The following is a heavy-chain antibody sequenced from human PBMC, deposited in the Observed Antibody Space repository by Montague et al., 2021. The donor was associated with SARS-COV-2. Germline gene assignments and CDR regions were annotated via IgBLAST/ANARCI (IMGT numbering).Heavy chain of an antibody. CDR1: GDSISRSNW. J-gene: IGHJ4*02. CDR3: ARKTIYFDY. CDR2: IYHSGSP. Sequence: SETLSLTCTVSGDSISRSNWWTWVRQPPGKGLECIGEIYHSGSPNYNPSLKSRVTISVDRSKSQFSLNLRSVTAADTAVYYCARKTIYFDYWGQGTLVTVSS. V-gene: IGHV4-4*02. D-gene: IGHD1/OR15-1a*01.